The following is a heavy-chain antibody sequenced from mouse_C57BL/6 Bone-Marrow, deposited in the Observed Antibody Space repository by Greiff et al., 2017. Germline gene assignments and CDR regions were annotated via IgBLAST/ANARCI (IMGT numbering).Heavy chain of an antibody. CDR1: GFTFSSYT. CDR3: AGPVYGYYFDY. D-gene: IGHD1-1*01. Sequence: EVQVVESGGGLVKPGGSLKLSCAASGFTFSSYTMSWVRQTPEKRLEWVATISGGGGNTYYPDSVKGRFTISRDNAKNTLYLQMSSLRSEDTALYYCAGPVYGYYFDYWGQGTTLTVSS. J-gene: IGHJ2*01. CDR2: ISGGGGNT. V-gene: IGHV5-9*01.